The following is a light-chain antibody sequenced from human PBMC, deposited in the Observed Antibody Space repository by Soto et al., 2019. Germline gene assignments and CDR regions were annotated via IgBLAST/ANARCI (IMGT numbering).Light chain of an antibody. CDR2: DVS. V-gene: IGLV2-14*01. Sequence: SALTQPDSVSGSPGQSITISCTGTSSDVGGYNYVSWYQQHPGKAPKLMIYDVSNRPSGVSNRFSGSKSGNTASLTISGLQAEDEADYYCSSYTSSSTPYVFVTGTKATF. CDR1: SSDVGGYNY. CDR3: SSYTSSSTPYV. J-gene: IGLJ1*01.